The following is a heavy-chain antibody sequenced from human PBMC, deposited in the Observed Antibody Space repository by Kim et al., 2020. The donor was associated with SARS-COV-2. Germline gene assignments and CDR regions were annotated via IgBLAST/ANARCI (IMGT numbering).Heavy chain of an antibody. CDR2: ISGSGGST. V-gene: IGHV3-23*01. D-gene: IGHD1-26*01. J-gene: IGHJ4*02. Sequence: GGSLRLSCAASGFTFSSYAMSWVRQAPGKGLEWVSAISGSGGSTYYADSVKGRFTISRDNSKNTLYLQMNSLRAEDTAVYYCAKGSSWELRSGGDYWGQGTLVTVSS. CDR3: AKGSSWELRSGGDY. CDR1: GFTFSSYA.